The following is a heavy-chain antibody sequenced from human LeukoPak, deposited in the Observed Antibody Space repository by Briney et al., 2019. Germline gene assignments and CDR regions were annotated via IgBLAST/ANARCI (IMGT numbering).Heavy chain of an antibody. J-gene: IGHJ5*02. Sequence: ASVKVSCKASGYTFTSNYIHWVRQAPGQGLEWMGMIYPRDGSTSYARKFQGRVTVTRDTSTSTVHMELSGLRSEDTAVYYCAREVRGTYYYDSSGSGFDPWGQGTLVTVSS. D-gene: IGHD3-22*01. CDR2: IYPRDGST. CDR1: GYTFTSNY. CDR3: AREVRGTYYYDSSGSGFDP. V-gene: IGHV1-46*01.